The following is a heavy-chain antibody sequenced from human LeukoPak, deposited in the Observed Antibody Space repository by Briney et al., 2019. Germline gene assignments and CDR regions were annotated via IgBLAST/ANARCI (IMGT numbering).Heavy chain of an antibody. V-gene: IGHV3-33*01. D-gene: IGHD5-24*01. CDR1: GFTFFTYG. J-gene: IGHJ4*02. CDR2: MSSDGNTE. Sequence: GGSLRLSCAASGFTFFTYGMHWVRQAPGKGLEWVAIMSSDGNTEYYADSVKGRFTISRDNSKNTLYLQMNSLRAEDTAVYYCARDSEMATYFDYWGQGTLVTVSS. CDR3: ARDSEMATYFDY.